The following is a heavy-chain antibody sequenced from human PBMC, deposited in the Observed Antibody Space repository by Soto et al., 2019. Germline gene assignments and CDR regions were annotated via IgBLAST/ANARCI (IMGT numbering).Heavy chain of an antibody. Sequence: ASVKVSCKASGYTFTGYYMHWVRQAPGQGLERMGWINPNSGGTNYAQKFQGWVTMTRDTSISTAYMELSRLRSDDTAVYYCARHDCISSSCYYYYYYGMDVWGQGTTVTVSS. J-gene: IGHJ6*02. V-gene: IGHV1-2*04. D-gene: IGHD2-2*01. CDR1: GYTFTGYY. CDR3: ARHDCISSSCYYYYYYGMDV. CDR2: INPNSGGT.